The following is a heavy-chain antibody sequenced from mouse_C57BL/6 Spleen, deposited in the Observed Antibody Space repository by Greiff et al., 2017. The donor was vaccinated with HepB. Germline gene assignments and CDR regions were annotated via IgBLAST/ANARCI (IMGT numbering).Heavy chain of an antibody. D-gene: IGHD3-2*02. V-gene: IGHV1-15*01. J-gene: IGHJ4*01. CDR2: IAPETGGT. Sequence: VQLQQSGAELVRPGASVTLSCKASGYTFTDYEMHWVKQTPVHGLEWIGAIAPETGGTAYNQKFKGKAILTADKSSSTAYMELRSLTSEDSAVYYCTTAQARGYYAMDYWGQGTSVTVSS. CDR1: GYTFTDYE. CDR3: TTAQARGYYAMDY.